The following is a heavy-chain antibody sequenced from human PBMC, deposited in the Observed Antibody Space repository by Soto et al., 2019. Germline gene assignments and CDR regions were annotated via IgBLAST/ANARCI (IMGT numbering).Heavy chain of an antibody. CDR1: GFTFSSYN. CDR2: ISGSSTYI. Sequence: EVQLVESGGGLVKPGGSLRFSCAASGFTFSSYNMNWVRQAPGKGLEWVSSISGSSTYIYYADSVKGRFTISRDNAKNSLYLQMNSLRAEDTAVYYCARDGVSDYWGQGTLVTVSS. CDR3: ARDGVSDY. J-gene: IGHJ4*02. V-gene: IGHV3-21*01. D-gene: IGHD3-10*01.